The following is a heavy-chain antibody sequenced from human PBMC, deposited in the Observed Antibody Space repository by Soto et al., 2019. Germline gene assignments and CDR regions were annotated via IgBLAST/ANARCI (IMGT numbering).Heavy chain of an antibody. CDR2: IKDDGSEN. V-gene: IGHV3-7*01. CDR1: GFTFSSYW. Sequence: PGRTPRLSFAASGFTFSSYWMSWVRQAPGKGLEWVANIKDDGSENYHVDSVKGRFTISRDNAKNSLFLQMNSLRAEDTAVYFCGRAVQLNYGGNSGFYYW. J-gene: IGHJ2*01. CDR3: GRAVQLNYGGNSGFYYW. D-gene: IGHD4-17*01.